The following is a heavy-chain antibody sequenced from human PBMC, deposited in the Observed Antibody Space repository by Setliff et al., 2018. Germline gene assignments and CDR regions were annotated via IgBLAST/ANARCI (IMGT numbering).Heavy chain of an antibody. Sequence: NPSETLSLTCTVSGGSVSNSGFFWGWLRQAPGKGLEWIGNIYDSGSSNYNASLKSRLIITRDTSKNQISLKLTSVTAAATAVYYCGRGFSRIEGWGNWFDPWGQGILVTVSS. J-gene: IGHJ5*02. V-gene: IGHV4-39*01. CDR2: IYDSGSS. CDR3: GRGFSRIEGWGNWFDP. CDR1: GGSVSNSGFF. D-gene: IGHD2-15*01.